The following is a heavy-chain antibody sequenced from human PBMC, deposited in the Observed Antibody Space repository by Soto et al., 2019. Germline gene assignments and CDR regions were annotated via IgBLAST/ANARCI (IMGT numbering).Heavy chain of an antibody. CDR2: ISGDNGNT. CDR3: ARDPGYGDYEIDY. J-gene: IGHJ4*02. V-gene: IGHV1-18*01. CDR1: GYTFTNYG. Sequence: QVQLVQSGAEVKKPGASVKVSCKASGYTFTNYGISWVRQAPGQGLEWMGWISGDNGNTNYAQKLQGRVTMTTDTSTSTAYRELRSLRSDDTAVYYCARDPGYGDYEIDYWGQGTLVTVSS. D-gene: IGHD4-17*01.